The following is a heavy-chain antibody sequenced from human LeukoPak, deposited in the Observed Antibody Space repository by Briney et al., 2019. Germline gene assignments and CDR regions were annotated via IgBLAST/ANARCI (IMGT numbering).Heavy chain of an antibody. J-gene: IGHJ5*02. CDR3: ARGSSSWYGLDWFDP. CDR1: GGSFSGYY. V-gene: IGHV4-34*01. CDR2: INHSGST. D-gene: IGHD6-13*01. Sequence: PSETLSLTCAVYGGSFSGYYWSWIRQPPGKGLEWIGEINHSGSTNYNPSLKSRVTISVDTSKNQFSLKLSSVTAADTAVYYCARGSSSWYGLDWFDPWGQGTLVTVSS.